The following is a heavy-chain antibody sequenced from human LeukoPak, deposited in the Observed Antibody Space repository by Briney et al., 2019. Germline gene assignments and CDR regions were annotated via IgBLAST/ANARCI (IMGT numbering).Heavy chain of an antibody. Sequence: SETLSLTCTVSGGSISSYYWSWIRQPPGKGLEWIGYIYYSGSTNYNPSLKSRVTISVDTSKNQFSLKLSSVTAADTAVYYCASYSSTPGFDYWGQGTLVTVSS. CDR2: IYYSGST. CDR1: GGSISSYY. CDR3: ASYSSTPGFDY. V-gene: IGHV4-59*01. D-gene: IGHD6-13*01. J-gene: IGHJ4*02.